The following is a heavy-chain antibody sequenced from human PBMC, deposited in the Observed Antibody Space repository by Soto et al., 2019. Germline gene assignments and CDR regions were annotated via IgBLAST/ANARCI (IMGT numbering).Heavy chain of an antibody. CDR2: ISGSGGST. Sequence: GGSLRLSCAASGFTFSSYAMSWVRQAPGKGLEWVSAISGSGGSTYYADSVKGRFTISRDNSKNTLYLQMNSLRAEDTAVYYCAKETVGATLPRNYGMDVWGQGTTVTVSS. CDR3: AKETVGATLPRNYGMDV. D-gene: IGHD1-26*01. J-gene: IGHJ6*02. V-gene: IGHV3-23*01. CDR1: GFTFSSYA.